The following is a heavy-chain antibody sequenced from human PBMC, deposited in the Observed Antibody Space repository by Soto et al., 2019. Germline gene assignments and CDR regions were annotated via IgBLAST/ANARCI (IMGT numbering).Heavy chain of an antibody. V-gene: IGHV1-2*02. Sequence: AQLVQSGAEVKKPGASVKVSCKASGYTFTGFHINWVRQAPGQGLEWMGWINPNTADTKYGQKFQGRVTMTRDTSISTAYMELTRLTSDDTAVYYREVWAVGSLRGDFWGQGTLVTVSS. J-gene: IGHJ4*02. CDR3: EVWAVGSLRGDF. CDR1: GYTFTGFH. D-gene: IGHD1-26*01. CDR2: INPNTADT.